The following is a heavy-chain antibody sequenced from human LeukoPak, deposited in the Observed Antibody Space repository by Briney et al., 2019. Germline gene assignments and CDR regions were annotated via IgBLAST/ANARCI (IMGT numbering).Heavy chain of an antibody. CDR1: GYSISGCYY. V-gene: IGHV4-38-2*01. J-gene: IGHJ4*02. CDR3: GRGRYRGSKRPAEFDY. D-gene: IGHD1-26*01. Sequence: SATLSLTSAASGYSISGCYYWGWLLQPPGQGLEGIGIIDHSGSTYYNPSLNSRVTISVDTSTNKSSLKLSSVTAAATAVYYCGRGRYRGSKRPAEFDYWGQGTLVTVSS. CDR2: IDHSGST.